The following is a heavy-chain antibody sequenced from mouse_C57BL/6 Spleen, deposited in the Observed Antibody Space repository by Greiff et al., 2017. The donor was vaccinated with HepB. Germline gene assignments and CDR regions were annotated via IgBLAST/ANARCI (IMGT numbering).Heavy chain of an antibody. CDR2: ISYDGSN. CDR3: GRATTFDV. V-gene: IGHV3-6*01. D-gene: IGHD2-13*01. J-gene: IGHJ1*03. CDR1: GYSITSGYY. Sequence: EVQLQQSEPGLVKPSQSLSLTCSVTGYSITSGYYWNWIRQFPGNKLEWMGYISYDGSNNYNPSLKNQISITRDTSKNQFFLKLNSVTTEDTATYCCGRATTFDVWGTGTTVTVSS.